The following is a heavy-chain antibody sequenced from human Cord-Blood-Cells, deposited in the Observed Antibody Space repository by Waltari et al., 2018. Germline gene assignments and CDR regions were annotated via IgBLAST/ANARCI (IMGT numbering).Heavy chain of an antibody. CDR3: ARFHSGWYAFDI. Sequence: QVQLQQWGAGLLKPSETLSLTCAVSGGSFSGYYWSWIRQPPGKGLEWIGEINHSGSTNYNPSLKSRVTISVDTSKNQFSLKLSSVTAADTAVYYCARFHSGWYAFDIWGQGTMVTVSS. CDR2: INHSGST. J-gene: IGHJ3*02. CDR1: GGSFSGYY. D-gene: IGHD6-19*01. V-gene: IGHV4-34*01.